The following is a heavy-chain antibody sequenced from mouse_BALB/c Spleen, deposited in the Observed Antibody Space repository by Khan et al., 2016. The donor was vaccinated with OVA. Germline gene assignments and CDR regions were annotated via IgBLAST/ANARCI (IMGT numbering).Heavy chain of an antibody. CDR1: GYSFTGYF. CDR3: ARIYGSDFGY. Sequence: VQLQQSGPELVKPGASVKISCKASGYSFTGYFMNWVMQSHGKSLEWIGRINPHVGETFYNPKFQGKATLTVDESSSTAHMELRSLASEDSAVYYCARIYGSDFGYWGQGTTLTVSS. V-gene: IGHV1-20*02. J-gene: IGHJ2*01. D-gene: IGHD1-1*01. CDR2: INPHVGET.